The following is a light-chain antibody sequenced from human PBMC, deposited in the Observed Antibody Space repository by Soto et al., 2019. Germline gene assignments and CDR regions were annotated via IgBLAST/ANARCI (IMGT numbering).Light chain of an antibody. J-gene: IGKJ5*01. CDR2: GAS. V-gene: IGKV3-11*01. CDR3: HQSYNRPT. CDR1: QTVGTY. Sequence: IVLTQSPATLSLSPGERATLSCRASQTVGTYLAWYQQKPGQAPRLLIYGASNRATGVPPRFSGSGSGTDFTLSISDAEPDDFALYYCHQSYNRPTFGQGTRLEI.